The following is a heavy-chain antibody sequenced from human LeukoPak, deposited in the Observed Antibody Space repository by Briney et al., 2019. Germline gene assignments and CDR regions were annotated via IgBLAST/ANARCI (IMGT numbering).Heavy chain of an antibody. Sequence: PGGSLRLSCAASAFTFSDYWMTWVRQAPGKGLECVALISYDGSETYYVDSVRGRFTISRDNSKDTVDLHMSSLRADDTAVYYCARSREWELLSSFDSWGQGTLVTVSS. V-gene: IGHV3-30*03. J-gene: IGHJ4*02. CDR2: ISYDGSET. D-gene: IGHD1-26*01. CDR3: ARSREWELLSSFDS. CDR1: AFTFSDYW.